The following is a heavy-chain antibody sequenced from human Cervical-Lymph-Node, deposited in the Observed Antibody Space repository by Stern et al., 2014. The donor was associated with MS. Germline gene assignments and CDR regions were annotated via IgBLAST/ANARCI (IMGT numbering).Heavy chain of an antibody. J-gene: IGHJ4*02. V-gene: IGHV3-33*01. D-gene: IGHD4-17*01. CDR1: GFTFSSYG. CDR3: ARDQETVTVPYPYYFDY. Sequence: VQLEESGGGVVQPGRSLRLSCAASGFTFSSYGMHWVRQAPGKGLEWVAVIWYDGSNKYYADSVKGRFTISRDNSKNTLYLQMNSLRAEDTAVYYCARDQETVTVPYPYYFDYWGQGTLVTVSS. CDR2: IWYDGSNK.